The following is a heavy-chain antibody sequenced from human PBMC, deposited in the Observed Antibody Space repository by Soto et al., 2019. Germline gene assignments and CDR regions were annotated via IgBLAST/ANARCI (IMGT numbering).Heavy chain of an antibody. V-gene: IGHV3-20*04. D-gene: IGHD4-17*01. CDR2: INRHGDST. CDR3: ARDHRWGYEYGDYGDS. CDR1: GFGFDEYG. Sequence: EVYLVESGGGVVRPGGSLRLSCAASGFGFDEYGMSWVRQGPGKGPEWVSGINRHGDSTSYADSVKGRFTISRDNAKNPLYLHMNGLRAEDTAFYYCARDHRWGYEYGDYGDSWGQGTLVTVSS. J-gene: IGHJ5*02.